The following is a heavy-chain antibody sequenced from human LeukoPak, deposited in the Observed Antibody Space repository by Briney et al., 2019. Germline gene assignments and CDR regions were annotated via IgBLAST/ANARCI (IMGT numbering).Heavy chain of an antibody. CDR3: AKDKATVAAKGPFDY. CDR2: ISGSGATT. Sequence: PGGSLRRSCAASGFTFSSYAMTWVRQAPGKGLEWVSSISGSGATTYYADSVKGRFTISRDNSKNTLFLQFNSLRAEDTAVYYCAKDKATVAAKGPFDYWGQGTLVTVSS. J-gene: IGHJ4*02. CDR1: GFTFSSYA. D-gene: IGHD2-15*01. V-gene: IGHV3-23*01.